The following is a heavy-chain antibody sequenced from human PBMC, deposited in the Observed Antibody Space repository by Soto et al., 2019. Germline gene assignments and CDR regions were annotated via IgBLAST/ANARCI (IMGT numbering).Heavy chain of an antibody. CDR2: IYYSGRT. V-gene: IGHV4-59*01. D-gene: IGHD5-12*01. Sequence: QVQLQESDPGLVKSSETLSLTCTVSGGFISSYYWSWIRQPPGKGLEWIGYIYYSGRTNYNPSLKSRVTISVDTSKNQVSLKLTSVTAADTAVYYCARGRTDSGYDTNWFDLWGQGTLVTVSS. J-gene: IGHJ5*02. CDR3: ARGRTDSGYDTNWFDL. CDR1: GGFISSYY.